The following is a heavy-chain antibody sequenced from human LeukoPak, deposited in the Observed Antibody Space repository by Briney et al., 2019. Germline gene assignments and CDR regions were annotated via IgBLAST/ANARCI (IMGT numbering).Heavy chain of an antibody. D-gene: IGHD5-18*01. V-gene: IGHV4-34*01. CDR3: ARGRTPPSFSYGYPYYFDY. Sequence: SETLSLTCAAHGGSFSGYYWSWIRQPPGKGLEWIGEINHSGSTNYNPSLKSRVTISVDTSKNQFSLKLSSVTAADTAVYYCARGRTPPSFSYGYPYYFDYWGQGTLVTVSS. CDR2: INHSGST. J-gene: IGHJ4*02. CDR1: GGSFSGYY.